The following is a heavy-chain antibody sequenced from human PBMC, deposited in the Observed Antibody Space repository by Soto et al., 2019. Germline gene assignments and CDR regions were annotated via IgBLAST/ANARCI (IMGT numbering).Heavy chain of an antibody. CDR2: IIPIFGTA. CDR1: GGTFSSYA. CDR3: ARAYYYDSSGYRYYFDY. J-gene: IGHJ4*02. V-gene: IGHV1-69*12. Sequence: QVQLVQSGAEVKKPGSSVKVSCKASGGTFSSYAISWVRQAPGQGLEWMRGIIPIFGTANYAQKFQGRVTITADESTSTAYMELSSLRSEDTAVYYCARAYYYDSSGYRYYFDYWGQGTLVTVSS. D-gene: IGHD3-22*01.